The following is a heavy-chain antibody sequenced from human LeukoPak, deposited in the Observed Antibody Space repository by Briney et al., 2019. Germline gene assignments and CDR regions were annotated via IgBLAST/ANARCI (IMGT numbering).Heavy chain of an antibody. D-gene: IGHD3-10*01. CDR3: AKDGAPWRGLGSYPQFDP. CDR1: GFTFRTYG. J-gene: IGHJ5*02. V-gene: IGHV3-30*18. CDR2: TTPDGSSR. Sequence: GGSLRLSCAASGFTFRTYGMHWVRQAPGRGLERVAVTTPDGSSRYYVDSVKGRFSISRDNSKNTVSLQMNSLRTEDTAVYYCAKDGAPWRGLGSYPQFDPWGQGTVVIVSS.